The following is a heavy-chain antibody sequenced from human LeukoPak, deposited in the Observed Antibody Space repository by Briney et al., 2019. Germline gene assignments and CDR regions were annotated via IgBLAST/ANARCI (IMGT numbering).Heavy chain of an antibody. Sequence: GGSLRLSCAASGFTFSSYAMTWVRQAPGKGLEWVSSISPSGSTTYYADSVKGRFTISRDNSKNTLYLQMNSLRAEDTAVYYCAKGSYHSSGQDFDYWGQGTLVTVSS. CDR1: GFTFSSYA. D-gene: IGHD3-22*01. CDR2: ISPSGSTT. V-gene: IGHV3-23*01. J-gene: IGHJ4*02. CDR3: AKGSYHSSGQDFDY.